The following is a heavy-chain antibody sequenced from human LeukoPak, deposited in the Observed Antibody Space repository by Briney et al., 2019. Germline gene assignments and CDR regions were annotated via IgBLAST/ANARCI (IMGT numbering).Heavy chain of an antibody. Sequence: GGSLRLSCAASGFTVSNDYMSWARQAPGKGLEWVSAISGSGDGTYYADSVKGRFTISRDNSKNTLYLQMSGLRAEDTAVYYCAKEPSYCTNGVCYSRVFDRWGQGTLVTVSS. CDR1: GFTVSNDY. V-gene: IGHV3-23*01. CDR2: ISGSGDGT. D-gene: IGHD2-8*01. J-gene: IGHJ5*02. CDR3: AKEPSYCTNGVCYSRVFDR.